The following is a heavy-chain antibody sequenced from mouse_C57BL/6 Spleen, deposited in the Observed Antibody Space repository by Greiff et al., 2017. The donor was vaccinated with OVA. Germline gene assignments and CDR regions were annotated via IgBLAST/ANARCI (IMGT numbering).Heavy chain of an antibody. CDR3: ARHGFDGYYGAMDY. V-gene: IGHV5-12*01. J-gene: IGHJ4*01. CDR2: IRNGGGST. CDR1: GFTFSDYY. Sequence: EVQGVESGGGLVQPGGSLKLSCAASGFTFSDYYMYWVRQTPEKRLDWVAYIRNGGGSTYYPDTVKGRFPISRDNAKNTLYLQMSRLKSEDTAMYYCARHGFDGYYGAMDYWGQGTSVTVSS. D-gene: IGHD2-3*01.